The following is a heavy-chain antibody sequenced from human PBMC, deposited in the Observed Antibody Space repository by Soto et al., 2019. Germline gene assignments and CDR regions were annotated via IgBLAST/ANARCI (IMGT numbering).Heavy chain of an antibody. CDR1: GYSFSSYA. Sequence: QVQLVQSGAEVKKPGASVKVSCKASGYSFSSYAISWVRQAPGQGLEWMGWNSAYNGITNYAQKFQGRVTMTTDTSTSTAYMELRSLRFDDTAVYCCAREPTMVTPLDYWGQGTLVTVSS. CDR2: NSAYNGIT. J-gene: IGHJ4*02. D-gene: IGHD4-4*01. V-gene: IGHV1-18*01. CDR3: AREPTMVTPLDY.